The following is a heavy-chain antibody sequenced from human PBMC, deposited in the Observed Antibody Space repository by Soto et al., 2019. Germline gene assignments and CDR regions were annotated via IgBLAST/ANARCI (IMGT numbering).Heavy chain of an antibody. CDR3: ARQDYDILTGYYSLVDY. CDR2: IYYSGST. V-gene: IGHV4-39*01. D-gene: IGHD3-9*01. Sequence: SETLSLTCTVSGGSINSGSYYWGWIRQPPGKGLEWIGSIYYSGSTYYNPSLKSRVTISVDTSKNQFSLKLSSVTAADTVVYYCARQDYDILTGYYSLVDYWGQGTLVTVSS. CDR1: GGSINSGSYY. J-gene: IGHJ4*02.